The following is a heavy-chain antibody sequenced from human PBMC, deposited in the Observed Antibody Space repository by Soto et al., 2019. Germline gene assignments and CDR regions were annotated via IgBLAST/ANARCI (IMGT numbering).Heavy chain of an antibody. Sequence: SETLSLTCTVPGGSISNYYWTWIRQPPGKGLEWIGYIYYSGSTNYNPSLKSRVTISVDTSKNQFSLKLSSVTAADTAVYYCARESREYYYYMDVWGKGTTVTVSS. CDR2: IYYSGST. J-gene: IGHJ6*03. CDR3: ARESREYYYYMDV. V-gene: IGHV4-59*01. CDR1: GGSISNYY.